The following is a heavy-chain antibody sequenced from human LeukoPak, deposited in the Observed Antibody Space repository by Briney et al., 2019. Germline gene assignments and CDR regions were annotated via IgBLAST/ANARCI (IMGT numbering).Heavy chain of an antibody. V-gene: IGHV4-59*08. Sequence: SETLSLTCIVSGGSICTYYWSWIRQSPGKGLEWSGYIYVTASTRYNPYLQSRVTISVDTYRNPSFLKMSSVTAADTAVHYCARHIGGGIEDMDVWGTGTKVTVSS. CDR3: ARHIGGGIEDMDV. CDR2: IYVTAST. D-gene: IGHD3-16*01. CDR1: GGSICTYY. J-gene: IGHJ6*03.